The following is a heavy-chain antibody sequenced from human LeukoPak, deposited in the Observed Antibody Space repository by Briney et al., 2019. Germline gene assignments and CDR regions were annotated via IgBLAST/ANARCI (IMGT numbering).Heavy chain of an antibody. Sequence: GGSLRLSCAASGFTFSSYAMSWVRQAPGKGLEWVSGIRWDGGSTSYADSVQGRFTISRDSTNNSLYLQMNSLRVEDAAVYYCARGYSNYGYVFDIWGQGTMVSVSS. D-gene: IGHD4-11*01. J-gene: IGHJ3*02. CDR1: GFTFSSYA. V-gene: IGHV3-20*04. CDR3: ARGYSNYGYVFDI. CDR2: IRWDGGST.